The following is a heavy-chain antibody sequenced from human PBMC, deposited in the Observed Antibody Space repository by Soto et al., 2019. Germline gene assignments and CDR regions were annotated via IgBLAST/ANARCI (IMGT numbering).Heavy chain of an antibody. Sequence: ASVKVSCKASADTFTSYGISWVRQAPGQKLEWMGWISACNGNTNYSQKFQGRVTITTDTSASTAYMELSSLRSEDTAVYYCSRALTVTTWDYYYYYYMDVWGKGTTVTVSS. D-gene: IGHD4-4*01. CDR3: SRALTVTTWDYYYYYYMDV. CDR1: ADTFTSYG. CDR2: ISACNGNT. V-gene: IGHV1-18*01. J-gene: IGHJ6*03.